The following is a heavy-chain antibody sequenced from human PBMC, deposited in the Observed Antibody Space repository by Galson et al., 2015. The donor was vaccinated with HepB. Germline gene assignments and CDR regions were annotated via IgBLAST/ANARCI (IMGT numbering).Heavy chain of an antibody. D-gene: IGHD4-11*01. CDR1: GFTFSSYW. Sequence: SLRLSCAASGFTFSSYWMHWVRQAPGKGLVWVSRINSDGSSTSHADSVKGRFTISRDNAKNTLYLEMNSLRAEDTAVYYCARNTVTGAFDYWGQGTLVTVSS. CDR2: INSDGSST. CDR3: ARNTVTGAFDY. V-gene: IGHV3-74*01. J-gene: IGHJ4*02.